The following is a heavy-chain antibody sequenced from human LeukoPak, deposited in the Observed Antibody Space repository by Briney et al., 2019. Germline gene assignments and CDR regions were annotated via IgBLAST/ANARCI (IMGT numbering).Heavy chain of an antibody. Sequence: GESLKISCKSSGYSFTSYCICCLRQMPGKSLVELVIINPCDSDTRYSPSLQGQVTTSADKSNSPAYLQLSTLTAADTAVYYCARHGVRIAAGSDYWGGGSLVTVYS. CDR3: ARHGVRIAAGSDY. J-gene: IGHJ4*02. CDR2: INPCDSDT. D-gene: IGHD6-13*01. CDR1: GYSFTSYC. V-gene: IGHV5-51*01.